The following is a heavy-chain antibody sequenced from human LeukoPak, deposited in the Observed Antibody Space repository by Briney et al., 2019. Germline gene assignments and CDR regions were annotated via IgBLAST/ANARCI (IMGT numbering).Heavy chain of an antibody. CDR2: ISAYNGNT. J-gene: IGHJ2*01. D-gene: IGHD4-17*01. Sequence: EASVKVSCEAPGYTFTSYGISWVRQAPGQGLEWMGWISAYNGNTNYAQKLQGRVTMTTDTSTSTAYMELRSLRSDDTAVYYCARDPGTTVTFDLWGRGTLVTVSS. CDR3: ARDPGTTVTFDL. CDR1: GYTFTSYG. V-gene: IGHV1-18*01.